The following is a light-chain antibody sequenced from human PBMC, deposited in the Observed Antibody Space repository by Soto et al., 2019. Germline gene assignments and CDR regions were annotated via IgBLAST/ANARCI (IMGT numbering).Light chain of an antibody. V-gene: IGKV3-11*01. CDR2: DSS. CDR3: LQRGSGVT. Sequence: EIVLTQSPATLSLSPGERATLSCRASQSVSTYLAWYQQKPGQAPRLLIYDSSNRATGVPGRFSGSGSGTDFTLTISSLEPEDFAVYYCLQRGSGVTFGGGTKVDIK. CDR1: QSVSTY. J-gene: IGKJ4*01.